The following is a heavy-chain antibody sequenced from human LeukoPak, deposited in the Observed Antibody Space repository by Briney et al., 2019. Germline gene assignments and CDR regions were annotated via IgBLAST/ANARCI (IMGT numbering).Heavy chain of an antibody. D-gene: IGHD3-10*02. Sequence: GGSLRLSCAASGFTFSSYWMHWVRQAPGKGLVWVSRINSDGSSTRYADSVKGRFTISRDNAKDSLYLQMNSLRAEDTAVYYCAELGITMIGGVWGKGTTVTISS. CDR1: GFTFSSYW. CDR3: AELGITMIGGV. CDR2: INSDGSST. V-gene: IGHV3-74*01. J-gene: IGHJ6*04.